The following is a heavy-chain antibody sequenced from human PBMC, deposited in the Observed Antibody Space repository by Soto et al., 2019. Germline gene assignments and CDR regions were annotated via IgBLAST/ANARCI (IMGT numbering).Heavy chain of an antibody. CDR3: TIGSWSGEVFDI. Sequence: QVQLVQSGAEVKKPGSSVKVSCKASGGTFNTYSMFWVRPAPGQGLEWMGRFIPILDVTNYAQKFQGRVTPTADKSTSTVYIELSSLGSGDTALYYCTIGSWSGEVFDIWGQGTMVTVSS. D-gene: IGHD2-21*01. CDR2: FIPILDVT. CDR1: GGTFNTYS. J-gene: IGHJ3*02. V-gene: IGHV1-69*02.